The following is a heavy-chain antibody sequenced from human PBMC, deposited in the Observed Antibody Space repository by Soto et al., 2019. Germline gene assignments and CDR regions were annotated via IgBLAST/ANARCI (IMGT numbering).Heavy chain of an antibody. CDR1: GGSFNNYA. V-gene: IGHV1-69*01. Sequence: QVHLVQSGAEVKKPGSSVKVSCKTSGGSFNNYAVSWVRQAPGQGLEWMGGIIPNFDTPTYAQKFQDRVTMIADESTSTVYMELMSLRSNATAVYYCAVAMVREILIFESSGMHVWGQGPTVSVS. D-gene: IGHD3-10*01. CDR3: AVAMVREILIFESSGMHV. J-gene: IGHJ6*02. CDR2: IIPNFDTP.